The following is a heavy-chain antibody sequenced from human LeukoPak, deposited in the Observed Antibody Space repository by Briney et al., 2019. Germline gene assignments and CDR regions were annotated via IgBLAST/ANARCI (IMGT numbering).Heavy chain of an antibody. CDR1: GYTFTGYY. V-gene: IGHV1-2*06. CDR3: ARYPYDYVWGIPFDY. D-gene: IGHD3-16*01. Sequence: ASVKVSCKASGYTFTGYYMHWVRQAPGQGLEWMGRINPNSGGTNYAQKFQGRVTMTRDTSISTAYMELSRLRSDDTAVYYCARYPYDYVWGIPFDYWAREPWSPSPQ. CDR2: INPNSGGT. J-gene: IGHJ4*02.